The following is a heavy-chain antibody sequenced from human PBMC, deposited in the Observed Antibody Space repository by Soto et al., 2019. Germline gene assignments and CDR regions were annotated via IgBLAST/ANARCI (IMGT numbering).Heavy chain of an antibody. CDR3: ATQLGVGSFDL. CDR2: IYYSGST. Sequence: SETLSLTCTVSGGSISSSSYYWGWIRQPPGKGLEGIGSIYYSGSTYYNPSLKSRVTISVDTSKNQFSLKLSSVTAADTAVYYCATQLGVGSFDLWGRGTLVTVSS. V-gene: IGHV4-39*07. J-gene: IGHJ2*01. D-gene: IGHD1-1*01. CDR1: GGSISSSSYY.